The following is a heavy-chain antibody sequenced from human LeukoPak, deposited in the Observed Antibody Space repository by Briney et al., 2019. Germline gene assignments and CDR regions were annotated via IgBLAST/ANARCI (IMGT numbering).Heavy chain of an antibody. CDR1: GGSFSGSY. Sequence: SETLSLTCTVNGGSFSGSYWSWIRQSPGRGLEWIGEINHSGSTNYNPSLKSRVSIPIDTSKNQFSLKLTSVTAADTAMYYYARGPTMVRGVIRFYYYMDAWGKGTTVTVSS. J-gene: IGHJ6*03. CDR2: INHSGST. CDR3: ARGPTMVRGVIRFYYYMDA. V-gene: IGHV4-34*01. D-gene: IGHD3-10*01.